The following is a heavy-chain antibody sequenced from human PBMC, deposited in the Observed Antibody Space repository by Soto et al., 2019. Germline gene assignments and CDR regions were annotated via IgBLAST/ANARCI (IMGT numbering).Heavy chain of an antibody. CDR1: GFTFSSYA. Sequence: EVQLLESGGGLVQPGGSPRLSCAASGFTFSSYAMNWVRQAPGKGLEWVSVITGSGVDTYYVDSVKGRFTISRDNSKNTLYVQMNSLRAEDTAIYYCAKAISGYNAPLDHWGQGTRVTVSS. V-gene: IGHV3-23*01. CDR3: AKAISGYNAPLDH. J-gene: IGHJ4*02. D-gene: IGHD1-20*01. CDR2: ITGSGVDT.